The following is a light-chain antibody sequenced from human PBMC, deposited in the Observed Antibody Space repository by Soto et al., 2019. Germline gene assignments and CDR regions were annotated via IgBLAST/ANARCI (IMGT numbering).Light chain of an antibody. CDR2: GAS. J-gene: IGKJ1*01. CDR3: QQYNNWPPWT. CDR1: QSVSSY. V-gene: IGKV3-15*01. Sequence: IVLTKSPGTLSLSPWERATLSCRASQSVSSYLAWDQQKPGQAPRLLLYGASTRATGIPARFSGIGSGKEFTLTISSLQSEDFAVYYCQQYNNWPPWTFGQGTKVDI.